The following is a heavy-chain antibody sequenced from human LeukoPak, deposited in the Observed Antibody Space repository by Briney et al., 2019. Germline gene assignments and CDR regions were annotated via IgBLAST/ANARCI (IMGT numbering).Heavy chain of an antibody. V-gene: IGHV4-34*01. CDR1: GGSFSGYY. D-gene: IGHD2-15*01. J-gene: IGHJ4*02. CDR2: INHSGST. Sequence: PSETLSLTCAVYGGSFSGYYWSWTRQPPGKGLEWIGEINHSGSTNYNPSLKSRVTISVDTSKNQFSLKLSSVTAADTAVYYCARAGGYCSGGSCYPLDYWGQGTLVTVSS. CDR3: ARAGGYCSGGSCYPLDY.